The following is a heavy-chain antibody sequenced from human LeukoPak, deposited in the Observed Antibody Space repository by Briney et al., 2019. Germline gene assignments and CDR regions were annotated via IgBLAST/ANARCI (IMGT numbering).Heavy chain of an antibody. CDR3: ARAGGAYCGGDCLNFDY. Sequence: ASVKVSCKASGYTFTGYYMHWVRQAPGQGLEWMGWINPNSGGTNYAQKFQGRVTMTRDTSISTAYVELSRLRSDDTAVYYCARAGGAYCGGDCLNFDYWGQGTLVTVSS. V-gene: IGHV1-2*02. J-gene: IGHJ4*02. CDR2: INPNSGGT. CDR1: GYTFTGYY. D-gene: IGHD2-21*02.